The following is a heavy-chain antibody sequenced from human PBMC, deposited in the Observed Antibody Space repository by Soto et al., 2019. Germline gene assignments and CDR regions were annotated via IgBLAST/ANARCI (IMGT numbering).Heavy chain of an antibody. D-gene: IGHD3-3*01. V-gene: IGHV4-39*01. CDR1: GGSISSSSYY. CDR2: IYYSGST. Sequence: SETLSLTCTVSGGSISSSSYYWGWIRQPPGKGLEWIGSIYYSGSTYYNPSLKSRVTISVDTSKNQFSLKLSSVTAADTAVYYCATQDPYYDFWSGYSPFDYWGQGTLVTVSS. CDR3: ATQDPYYDFWSGYSPFDY. J-gene: IGHJ4*02.